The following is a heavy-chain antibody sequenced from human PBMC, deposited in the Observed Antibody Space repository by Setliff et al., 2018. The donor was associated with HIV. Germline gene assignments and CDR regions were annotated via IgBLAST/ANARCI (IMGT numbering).Heavy chain of an antibody. V-gene: IGHV4-61*02. CDR2: AYISESS. Sequence: SETLSLTCNVPGGLISSGSYYWSWVRQPAGKGLEWIGRAYISESSHYNPSLKSRVTIAVNTSKDQFSLQLNSVTAADQAAYYCAGGRHGLGLDVWGQGTLVTVSS. J-gene: IGHJ4*02. CDR3: AGGRHGLGLDV. D-gene: IGHD3-10*01. CDR1: GGLISSGSYY.